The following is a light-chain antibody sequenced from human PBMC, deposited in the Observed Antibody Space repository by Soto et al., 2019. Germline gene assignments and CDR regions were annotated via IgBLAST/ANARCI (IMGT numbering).Light chain of an antibody. CDR1: QSVNSNY. CDR2: GAS. Sequence: EIVLTQSPGTLSVSPGERVTLSCSASQSVNSNYLAWYQQRPGQAPRLLIFGASYRATGIPDRFSGSGSGTDFTLTISRLEPEDFAVYYCQHYSSSPPEFTFGPGTKVDSK. V-gene: IGKV3-20*01. CDR3: QHYSSSPPEFT. J-gene: IGKJ3*01.